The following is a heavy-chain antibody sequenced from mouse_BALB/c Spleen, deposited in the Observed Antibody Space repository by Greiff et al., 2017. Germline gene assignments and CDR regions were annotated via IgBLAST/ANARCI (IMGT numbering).Heavy chain of an antibody. CDR2: IWSGGST. CDR1: GFSLTSYG. CDR3: ARSGNYWYFDV. D-gene: IGHD1-1*02. V-gene: IGHV2-2*02. Sequence: VKLMESGPGLVQPSQSLSITCTVSGFSLTSYGVHWVRQSPGKGLEWLGVIWSGGSTDYNAAFISRLSISKDNSKSQVFFKMNSLQANDTAIYYCARSGNYWYFDVWGAGTTVTVSS. J-gene: IGHJ1*01.